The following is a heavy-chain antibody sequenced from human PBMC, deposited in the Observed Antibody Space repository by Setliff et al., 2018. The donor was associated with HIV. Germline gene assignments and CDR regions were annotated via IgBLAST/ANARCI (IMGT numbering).Heavy chain of an antibody. CDR1: GGSISSYY. D-gene: IGHD5-18*01. Sequence: PSETLSLTCTVSGGSISSYYWSWIRQPPGKGLEWIGYIFYSGSTNYNPSLKSRVTMSVDTSKNQFSLRLSSVTAADTAVYYCARDQKGYSYGYFDSWGQGTLVTVSS. CDR3: ARDQKGYSYGYFDS. J-gene: IGHJ4*02. CDR2: IFYSGST. V-gene: IGHV4-59*12.